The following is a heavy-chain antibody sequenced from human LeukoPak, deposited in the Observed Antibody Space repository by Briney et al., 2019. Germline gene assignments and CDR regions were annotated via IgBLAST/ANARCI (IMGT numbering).Heavy chain of an antibody. Sequence: SETLSLTCAVSGYSISSGYYWGWIRQPPGKVLEWIGSIYHSGSTYYNPSLKSRVTISVDTSKNQFPLKLSSVTAADTAVYYCARVRGGSYEDYWGQGTLVTVSS. CDR3: ARVRGGSYEDY. CDR1: GYSISSGYY. J-gene: IGHJ4*02. D-gene: IGHD1-26*01. V-gene: IGHV4-38-2*01. CDR2: IYHSGST.